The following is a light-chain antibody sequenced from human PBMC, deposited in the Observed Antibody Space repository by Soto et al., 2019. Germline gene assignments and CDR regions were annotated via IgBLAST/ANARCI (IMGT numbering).Light chain of an antibody. CDR1: QSVSSSN. V-gene: IGKV3-20*01. J-gene: IGKJ1*01. CDR3: HQSGSSPWT. Sequence: EIVLTQSPGTLSLSPGDTATLSCRASQSVSSSNIAWYQQKPGQAPRLLIYGASNRATGIPDRFSGSGSGTDFTVTITRLEPEDFAVYYCHQSGSSPWTFGQGTKVEIK. CDR2: GAS.